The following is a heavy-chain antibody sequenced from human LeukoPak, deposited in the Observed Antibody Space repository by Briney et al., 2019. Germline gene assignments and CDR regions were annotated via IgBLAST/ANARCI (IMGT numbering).Heavy chain of an antibody. CDR3: ARGQPYSSGWYGDY. CDR1: GYIFTGYC. Sequence: EASVKVSCKASGYIFTGYCIHWVRQAPGQGLEWMGRINPNSGGTNYAQKFRGRVTMTRDTSISTAYMELSSLRSDDTAVYYCARGQPYSSGWYGDYWGQGTLVTVSS. J-gene: IGHJ4*02. V-gene: IGHV1-2*06. CDR2: INPNSGGT. D-gene: IGHD6-19*01.